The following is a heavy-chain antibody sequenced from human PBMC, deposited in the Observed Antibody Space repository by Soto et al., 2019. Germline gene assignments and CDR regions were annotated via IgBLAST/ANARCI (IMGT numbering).Heavy chain of an antibody. D-gene: IGHD2-8*01. J-gene: IGHJ6*02. CDR2: ISSSSSYI. CDR1: GFTFNSYS. CDR3: AIPSDCTTTRCGMDV. Sequence: EVQLVESGGGLVKPGGSLRLSCAASGFTFNSYSMNWVRQAPGKGLEWVSSISSSSSYINYADSVKGRFTISRDNAKNSLYLQMNSLRAEDTAVYYCAIPSDCTTTRCGMDVWGQGTTVTVSS. V-gene: IGHV3-21*01.